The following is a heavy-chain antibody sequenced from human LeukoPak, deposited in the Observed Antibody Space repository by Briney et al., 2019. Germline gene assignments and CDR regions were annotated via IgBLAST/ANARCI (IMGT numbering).Heavy chain of an antibody. D-gene: IGHD4-23*01. CDR1: GFTFSSYW. V-gene: IGHV3-7*01. J-gene: IGHJ1*01. CDR3: ARDLEHGGNSNAEYFQH. Sequence: GGSLRLSCAASGFTFSSYWMSWVRQAPGKGLEWVANIKQDGSEKYYVDSVKGRFTISRDNAKNSLYLQMNSLRAEDTAVYYCARDLEHGGNSNAEYFQHWGQGTLVAVSS. CDR2: IKQDGSEK.